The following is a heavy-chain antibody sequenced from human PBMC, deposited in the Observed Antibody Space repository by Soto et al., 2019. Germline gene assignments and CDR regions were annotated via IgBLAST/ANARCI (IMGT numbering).Heavy chain of an antibody. Sequence: ETLSLTCAVYGGSFSGYYWSWIRQPPGKGLEWIGEINHSGSTNYNPSLKSRVTISVDTSKNQFSLKLSSVTAADTAVYYCAIVYPPNYDFWSGYCPAFDYWGQGTLVTVSS. J-gene: IGHJ4*02. CDR3: AIVYPPNYDFWSGYCPAFDY. V-gene: IGHV4-34*01. CDR2: INHSGST. CDR1: GGSFSGYY. D-gene: IGHD3-3*01.